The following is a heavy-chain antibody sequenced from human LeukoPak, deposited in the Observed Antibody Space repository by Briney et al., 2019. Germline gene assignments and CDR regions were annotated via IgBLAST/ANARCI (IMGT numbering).Heavy chain of an antibody. Sequence: PGGSLRLSCAASGFTFSDYEMIWVRQAPGKGLEWLSYISSSGGTIYYADSVKGRFTISRDNAENSLYLQMNSLRAKDTGLYYCGSFGYCSGGSCYRWFDPWGQGTLVTVSS. CDR3: GSFGYCSGGSCYRWFDP. CDR1: GFTFSDYE. D-gene: IGHD2-15*01. CDR2: ISSSGGTI. J-gene: IGHJ5*02. V-gene: IGHV3-48*03.